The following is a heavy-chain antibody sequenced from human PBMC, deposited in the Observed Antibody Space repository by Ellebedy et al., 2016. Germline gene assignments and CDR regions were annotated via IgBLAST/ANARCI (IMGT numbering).Heavy chain of an antibody. J-gene: IGHJ3*02. CDR1: GFTFTRHA. Sequence: GGSLRLXXAASGFTFTRHAMHWVRQAPGKGLEWVAVISYDGRNIYYAHSVEGRFTISRDNSKNTLYLQMNSLRPEDTAVYYCAKIPYIVVVTGNGFDIWGQGTMVTVSS. D-gene: IGHD2-21*02. V-gene: IGHV3-30*18. CDR2: ISYDGRNI. CDR3: AKIPYIVVVTGNGFDI.